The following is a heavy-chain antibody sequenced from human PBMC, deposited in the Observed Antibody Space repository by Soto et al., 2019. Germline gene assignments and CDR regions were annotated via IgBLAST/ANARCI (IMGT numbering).Heavy chain of an antibody. V-gene: IGHV5-51*01. CDR2: IYPSDSDT. D-gene: IGHD4-17*01. J-gene: IGHJ4*02. CDR3: AIPANTVADDFDL. Sequence: PGESLQSYCQVSGYTFTIYWIGWVRQMPGKGLEWMGIIYPSDSDTRYSPSFQGQVTISADQSINTAYLQWDSLKASDTAIYYCAIPANTVADDFDLLGQGTPVTVSS. CDR1: GYTFTIYW.